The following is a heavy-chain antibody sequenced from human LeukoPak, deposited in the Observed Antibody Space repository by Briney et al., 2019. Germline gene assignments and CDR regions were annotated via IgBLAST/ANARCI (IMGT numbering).Heavy chain of an antibody. CDR3: ARALGYCSGGSCLVDY. CDR2: ISYDGGNK. V-gene: IGHV3-30-3*01. D-gene: IGHD2-15*01. CDR1: GFTFSSYA. J-gene: IGHJ4*02. Sequence: PGGSLRLSCAASGFTFSSYAMHWVRQAPGKGLEWVAVISYDGGNKYYADSVKGRFTISRDNSKNTLYLQMNSLRAEDTAVNYCARALGYCSGGSCLVDYWGQGTQVTVSS.